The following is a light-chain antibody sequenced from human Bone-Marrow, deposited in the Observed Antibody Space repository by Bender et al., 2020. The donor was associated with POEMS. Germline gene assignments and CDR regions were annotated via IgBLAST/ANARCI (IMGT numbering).Light chain of an antibody. V-gene: IGLV1-44*01. CDR2: SSH. CDR3: AVWDDSLNGWV. J-gene: IGLJ3*02. Sequence: SVLTQPPSASGTPGQRVTISCSGGSSNIRAHAVNWYQHLPGTAPKLLIYSSHRRPSEVPDRFSGSRSGTSASLAISELQSEDEADYYCAVWDDSLNGWVFGGGTKLTVL. CDR1: SSNIRAHA.